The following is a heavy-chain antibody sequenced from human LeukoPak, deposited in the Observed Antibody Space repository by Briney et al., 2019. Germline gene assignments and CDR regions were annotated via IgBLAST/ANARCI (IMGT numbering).Heavy chain of an antibody. D-gene: IGHD3-10*01. CDR1: SGSISTSNYY. Sequence: SETLSLTCTVSSGSISTSNYYWGWVRQPPGKALEWIGNIFYSGSTYYSPSLKSRVTISLDTSRNQFSLKLSSVTAADTAVYYCARDHLPGYYFDYWGQGTLVTVSS. J-gene: IGHJ4*02. CDR2: IFYSGST. CDR3: ARDHLPGYYFDY. V-gene: IGHV4-39*07.